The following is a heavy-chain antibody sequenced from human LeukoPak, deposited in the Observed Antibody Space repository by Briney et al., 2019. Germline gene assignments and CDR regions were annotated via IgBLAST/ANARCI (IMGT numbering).Heavy chain of an antibody. V-gene: IGHV3-48*03. CDR2: ISSSGSSI. Sequence: GGSLRLSCAACGFIFSRYELNWVRQAPGKGVEWVSYISSSGSSIYYVDSVKGRFTIFRDNAKKSLYLQMKTLRAEDTAVYYCARDEDMVATNPSFFDYWGQGALVTVSS. J-gene: IGHJ4*02. D-gene: IGHD5-12*01. CDR1: GFIFSRYE. CDR3: ARDEDMVATNPSFFDY.